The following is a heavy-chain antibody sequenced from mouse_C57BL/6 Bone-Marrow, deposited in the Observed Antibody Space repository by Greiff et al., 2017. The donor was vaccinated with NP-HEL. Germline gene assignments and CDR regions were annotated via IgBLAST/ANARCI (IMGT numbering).Heavy chain of an antibody. CDR2: ISNGGGST. CDR1: GFTFSDYY. V-gene: IGHV5-12*01. J-gene: IGHJ2*01. Sequence: VQLKESGGGLVQPGGSLKLSCAASGFTFSDYYMYWVRQTPEKRLEWVAYISNGGGSTYYPDTVKGRFTISRDNAKNTLYLQMSRLKSEDTAMYYCARHWYFDYWGQGTTLTVSS. CDR3: ARHWYFDY.